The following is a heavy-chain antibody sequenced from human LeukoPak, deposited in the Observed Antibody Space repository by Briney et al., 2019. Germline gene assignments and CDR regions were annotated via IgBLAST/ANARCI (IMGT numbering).Heavy chain of an antibody. D-gene: IGHD3-3*01. CDR1: GYTFTSYD. CDR2: MNPNSGNT. V-gene: IGHV1-8*01. J-gene: IGHJ5*02. Sequence: ASVKVSCKASGYTFTSYDINWVRQATGQGLEWMGWMNPNSGNTGYAQKFQGRVTMTRNTSISTAYMELSSLRSEDTAVYYCARGAKYYDFWSGRDWFDPWGQGTLVIVSS. CDR3: ARGAKYYDFWSGRDWFDP.